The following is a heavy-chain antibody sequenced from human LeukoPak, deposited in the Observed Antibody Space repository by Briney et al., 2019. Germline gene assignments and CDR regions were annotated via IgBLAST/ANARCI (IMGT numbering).Heavy chain of an antibody. V-gene: IGHV4-59*01. CDR2: IYYSGST. Sequence: SETLSLTCTVSGGSISSYYWSWIRQPPGKGLEWIGYIYYSGSTNYNPSLKSRVTISVDTSKNQFSLKLSSVTAADTAVYYCARGGGYRYYYYYMDVWGKGTTVTISS. D-gene: IGHD1-26*01. CDR3: ARGGGYRYYYYYMDV. CDR1: GGSISSYY. J-gene: IGHJ6*03.